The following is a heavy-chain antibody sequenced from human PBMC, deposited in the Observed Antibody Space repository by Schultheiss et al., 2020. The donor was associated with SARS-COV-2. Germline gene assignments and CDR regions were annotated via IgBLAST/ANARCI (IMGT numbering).Heavy chain of an antibody. Sequence: GGSLRLSCAASGFTFSSYAMHWVRQAPGKGLEWVEVISYDGSNKYYADSVKSRFTISRDNSKNTLYLQMNSLRAVDTAVYYCARDRWYSSSWDYYYYGMDVWGQGTTVTVSS. J-gene: IGHJ6*02. CDR3: ARDRWYSSSWDYYYYGMDV. V-gene: IGHV3-30*14. CDR1: GFTFSSYA. CDR2: ISYDGSNK. D-gene: IGHD6-13*01.